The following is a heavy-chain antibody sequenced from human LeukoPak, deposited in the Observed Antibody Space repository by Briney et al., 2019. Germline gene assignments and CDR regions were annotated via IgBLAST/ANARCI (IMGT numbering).Heavy chain of an antibody. CDR3: ARELPAAPYYNYYGMDV. Sequence: GGSLRLSCAASGFTFSSYWMHWVRQAPGKGLVWVSRINSDGSSAIYADSVKGRFTISRDNAKNTLYLQMNSLRVEDTAVYYCARELPAAPYYNYYGMDVWGRGTTVTASS. D-gene: IGHD2-2*01. V-gene: IGHV3-74*01. CDR1: GFTFSSYW. CDR2: INSDGSSA. J-gene: IGHJ6*02.